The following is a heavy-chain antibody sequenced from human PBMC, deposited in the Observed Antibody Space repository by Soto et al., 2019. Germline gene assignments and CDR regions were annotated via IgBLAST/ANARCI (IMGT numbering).Heavy chain of an antibody. D-gene: IGHD2-2*01. Sequence: SETLSLTCTVSGGSISSGSYYWGWIRQPPGKGLEWIGSIYYSGSTYYNPSLKSRVTISVDTSKNQFSLKLSPVTAADTAVYYCANIDCSSTSCYLYYMDVWGKGTTVTVSS. J-gene: IGHJ6*03. CDR3: ANIDCSSTSCYLYYMDV. CDR1: GGSISSGSYY. CDR2: IYYSGST. V-gene: IGHV4-39*01.